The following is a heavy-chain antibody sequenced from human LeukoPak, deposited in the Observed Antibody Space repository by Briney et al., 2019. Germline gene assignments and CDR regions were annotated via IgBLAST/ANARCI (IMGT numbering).Heavy chain of an antibody. J-gene: IGHJ4*02. CDR2: IYSGGST. Sequence: QTGGSLRLSCAASGFTVSSNYMSWVRQASGKGLEWVSVIYSGGSTYYADSVKGRFTISRDNSKNTLYLQMNSLRAEDTAVYYCASSGWGYFDYWGQGTLVTVSS. V-gene: IGHV3-53*01. CDR1: GFTVSSNY. CDR3: ASSGWGYFDY. D-gene: IGHD6-19*01.